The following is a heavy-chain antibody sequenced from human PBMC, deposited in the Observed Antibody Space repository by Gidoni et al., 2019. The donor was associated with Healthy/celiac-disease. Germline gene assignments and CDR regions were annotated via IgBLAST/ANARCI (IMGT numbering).Heavy chain of an antibody. Sequence: QVQLQQWGAGLLKPSETLSLPCAVYVGSFSGYYWSWIRQPPGKGLEWIGEINHSGSTNYNPSLKSRVTISVDTSKNQFSLKLSSVTAADTAVYYCARGPLVDTAMGFDPWGQGTLGHRLL. V-gene: IGHV4-34*01. CDR1: VGSFSGYY. CDR3: ARGPLVDTAMGFDP. D-gene: IGHD5-18*01. J-gene: IGHJ5*02. CDR2: INHSGST.